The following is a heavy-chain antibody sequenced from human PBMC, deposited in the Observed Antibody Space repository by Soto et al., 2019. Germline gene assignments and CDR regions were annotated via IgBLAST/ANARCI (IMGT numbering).Heavy chain of an antibody. V-gene: IGHV3-48*01. CDR3: ARDVRLPDY. D-gene: IGHD3-10*02. CDR1: GFTFSTYS. J-gene: IGHJ4*02. CDR2: ISSTGETT. Sequence: EVQLVESGGGLVPPGGSLRLSCAASGFTFSTYSMNWVRQAPGKGLEWVSFISSTGETTYYADSVKGRLTISRDNAKNSLFLLMNSLTAEDTAVYYCARDVRLPDYWGQGTLVTVSS.